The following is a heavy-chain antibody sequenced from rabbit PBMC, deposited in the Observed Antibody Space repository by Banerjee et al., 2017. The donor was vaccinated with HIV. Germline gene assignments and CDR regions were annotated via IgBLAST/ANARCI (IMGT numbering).Heavy chain of an antibody. CDR1: GFTLSSYW. V-gene: IGHV1S45*01. CDR3: ARDLAGVIGWNFNL. CDR2: ISGYSGTT. Sequence: QQQLEESGGDLVKPEGSLTLTCTASGFTLSSYWICWVRQAPGKGLEWIVCISGYSGTTWYATWAKGRFTISKTSWTTVTLQMTSLTAADTASYFCARDLAGVIGWNFNLWGPGTLVT. D-gene: IGHD4-1*01. J-gene: IGHJ4*01.